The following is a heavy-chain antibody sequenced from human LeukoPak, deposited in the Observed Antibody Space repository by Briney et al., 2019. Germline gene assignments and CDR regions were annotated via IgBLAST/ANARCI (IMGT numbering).Heavy chain of an antibody. CDR3: AKDAPVNIVVVPAANS. CDR1: GFNFSSYW. CDR2: IKQDGSEK. J-gene: IGHJ4*02. D-gene: IGHD2-2*01. V-gene: IGHV3-7*03. Sequence: GGSLRLSCAASGFNFSSYWVSWVRQAPGKGLEWVANIKQDGSEKYYVDSVKGRFTISRDNAKNSLYLQMNSLRAEDTAVYYCAKDAPVNIVVVPAANSWGQGTLVTVSS.